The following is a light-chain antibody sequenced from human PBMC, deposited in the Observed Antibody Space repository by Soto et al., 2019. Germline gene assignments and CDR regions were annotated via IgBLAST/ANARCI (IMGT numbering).Light chain of an antibody. CDR2: GDD. Sequence: QSVLTQPPSTSGTPXXXXXXXXSGTSXNIGSHTVNWYQQLPGTAPKLLIYGDDQRPSGIPDRFSGSKSGTSASLAISGLHSEDGVDYYCASWDDRLNGPVFGGGTKLTVL. J-gene: IGLJ3*02. V-gene: IGLV1-44*01. CDR3: ASWDDRLNGPV. CDR1: SXNIGSHT.